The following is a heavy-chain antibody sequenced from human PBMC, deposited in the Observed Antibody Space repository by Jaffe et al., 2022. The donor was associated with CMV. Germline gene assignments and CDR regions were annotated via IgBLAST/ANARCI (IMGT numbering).Heavy chain of an antibody. D-gene: IGHD3-10*01. V-gene: IGHV4-34*01. CDR3: ARAGEKRRLGI. Sequence: QVQLQQWGAGLLKPSETLSLTCAVYGGSFSGYYWSWIRQPPGKGLEWIGEINHSGSTNYNPSLKSRVTISVDTSKNQFSLKLSSVTAADTAVYYCARAGEKRRLGIWGKGTTVTVSS. CDR2: INHSGST. CDR1: GGSFSGYY. J-gene: IGHJ6*04.